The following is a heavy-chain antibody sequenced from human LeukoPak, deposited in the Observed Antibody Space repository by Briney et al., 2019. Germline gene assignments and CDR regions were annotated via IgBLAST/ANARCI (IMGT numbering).Heavy chain of an antibody. D-gene: IGHD5-12*01. CDR3: ARMDGGIYLFSDVFDI. CDR2: IKQDGSEK. CDR1: GFTFSSYW. J-gene: IGHJ3*02. Sequence: GGSLRLSCAASGFTFSSYWMSWVRQAPGKGLECVANIKQDGSEKYYMDSVKDRFTISRDNAKNSLFLPMNSLRAEDTAVYYCARMDGGIYLFSDVFDIWGQGTMVTVSS. V-gene: IGHV3-7*01.